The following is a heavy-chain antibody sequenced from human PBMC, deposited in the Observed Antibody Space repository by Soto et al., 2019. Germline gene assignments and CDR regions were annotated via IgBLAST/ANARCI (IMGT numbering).Heavy chain of an antibody. D-gene: IGHD4-4*01. CDR3: VRQAKLATVTANVGFYYGMDV. CDR2: ISGSGAHT. Sequence: GGSRRLSWSASGFNYIDYDMSWSRHWRGQRPERDSGISGSGAHTYHADSVKGRFTISRDNSKSTLYLQMNSLRAEDTAVYYCVRQAKLATVTANVGFYYGMDVWGQGTTVTVSS. CDR1: GFNYIDYD. J-gene: IGHJ6*01. V-gene: IGHV3-23*01.